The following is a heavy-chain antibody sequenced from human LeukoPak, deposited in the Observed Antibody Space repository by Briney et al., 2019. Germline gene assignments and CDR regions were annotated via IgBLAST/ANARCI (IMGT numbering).Heavy chain of an antibody. D-gene: IGHD3-10*01. CDR2: IYSSGST. V-gene: IGHV4-59*01. Sequence: SETLSLTCTVSGGSISSYYWTWIRQPPGKGLEWIGYIYSSGSTTYNPSLKSRLTISVDTSKNQFSLKLSSVTAADTAVYYCARDRDYYGSGSGAFDIWGQGTMVTVSS. J-gene: IGHJ3*02. CDR3: ARDRDYYGSGSGAFDI. CDR1: GGSISSYY.